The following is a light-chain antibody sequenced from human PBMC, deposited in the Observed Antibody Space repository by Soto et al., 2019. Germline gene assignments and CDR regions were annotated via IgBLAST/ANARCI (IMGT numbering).Light chain of an antibody. CDR2: EAS. Sequence: DIQMTQSPSTLSASAGDRVTITCRASQSISTWLAWYQQRPGKAPKLLIHEASSLESGVPSRFRGSGSETEFTLTTSSLQPDDFATYYCQQYDSYPLTFGGGTNVEIK. J-gene: IGKJ4*01. CDR1: QSISTW. CDR3: QQYDSYPLT. V-gene: IGKV1-5*03.